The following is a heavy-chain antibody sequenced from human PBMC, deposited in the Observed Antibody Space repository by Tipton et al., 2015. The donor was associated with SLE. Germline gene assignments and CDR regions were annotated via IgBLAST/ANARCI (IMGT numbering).Heavy chain of an antibody. D-gene: IGHD3-16*01. CDR3: ARDVYLYYFDY. CDR2: ISSSSSYI. CDR1: GFTFSSYS. Sequence: SLRLSCAASGFTFSSYSMNWVRQAPGKGLEWVSSISSSSSYIYYADSVKGRFTISRDNAKKSLYLQMNSLRAEDTAVYYCARDVYLYYFDYWGQGTLVTVSS. J-gene: IGHJ4*02. V-gene: IGHV3-21*01.